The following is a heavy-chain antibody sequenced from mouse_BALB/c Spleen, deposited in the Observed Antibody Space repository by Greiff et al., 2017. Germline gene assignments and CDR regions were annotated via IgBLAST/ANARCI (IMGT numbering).Heavy chain of an antibody. CDR2: ISSGGGST. CDR1: GFAFSSYD. V-gene: IGHV5-12-1*01. J-gene: IGHJ2*01. CDR3: ASSGFFDY. Sequence: EVKLVESGGGLVKPGGSLKLSCAASGFAFSSYDMSWVRQTPEKRLEWVAYISSGGGSTYYPDTVKGRFTISRDNAKNTLYLQMSSLKSEDTAMYYCASSGFFDYWGQGTTLTVSS.